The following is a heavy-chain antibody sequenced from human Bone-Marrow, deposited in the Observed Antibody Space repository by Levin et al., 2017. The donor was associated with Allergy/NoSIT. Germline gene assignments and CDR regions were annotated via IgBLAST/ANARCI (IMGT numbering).Heavy chain of an antibody. CDR1: GGSISDYY. CDR2: IYYSGST. D-gene: IGHD5-18*01. Sequence: SSETLSLTCTVSGGSISDYYWGWIRQPPGKGLEWIGYIYYSGSTDYNASLRSRVTISIDPSRTHFSLKLTSLTAADTAMYYCARGAGYSYFDSWGQGTLVTVSS. V-gene: IGHV4-59*01. J-gene: IGHJ4*02. CDR3: ARGAGYSYFDS.